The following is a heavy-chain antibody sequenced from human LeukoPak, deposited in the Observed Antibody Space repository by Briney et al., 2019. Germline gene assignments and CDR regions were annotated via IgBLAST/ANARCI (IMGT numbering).Heavy chain of an antibody. Sequence: GGSLRLSCAASGXTFSNAWMSWVRQAPGKGLEWVGRIKSKTDGGTTDYAAPVKGRFTISRDDSKNTLYLQMNSLKTEDTAVYYCTTLVGATLYYYYYGMDVWGQGTTVTVSS. J-gene: IGHJ6*02. V-gene: IGHV3-15*01. CDR3: TTLVGATLYYYYYGMDV. CDR2: IKSKTDGGTT. D-gene: IGHD1-26*01. CDR1: GXTFSNAW.